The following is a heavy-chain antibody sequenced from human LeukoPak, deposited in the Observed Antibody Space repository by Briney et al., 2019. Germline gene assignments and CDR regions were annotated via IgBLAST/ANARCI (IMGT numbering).Heavy chain of an antibody. V-gene: IGHV3-23*01. D-gene: IGHD2-2*01. CDR1: GFTFSSYA. Sequence: GGSLRLSCAASGFTFSSYAMSWVRQAPGKGLEWVSAISGSGGSTYYADSVKGRFTISRDNSKNTLYLQMNSLRAEDTAVYYCARDLGQDIVVVPAAAFDYWGQGTLVTVSS. CDR3: ARDLGQDIVVVPAAAFDY. J-gene: IGHJ4*02. CDR2: ISGSGGST.